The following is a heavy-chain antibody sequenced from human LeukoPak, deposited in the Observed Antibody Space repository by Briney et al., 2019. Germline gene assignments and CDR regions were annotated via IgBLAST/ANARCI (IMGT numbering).Heavy chain of an antibody. Sequence: GGSLRLSGAASGFTFNTYAMHWVRQAPGKGLEYVATISSDGGSTYYASSVKGRFTISRHNSRNTLYLQIGSLRAEDMAVYYCARGGGSSWHSIDYWGQETLVTVSS. J-gene: IGHJ4*02. V-gene: IGHV3-64*01. CDR3: ARGGGSSWHSIDY. D-gene: IGHD6-13*01. CDR1: GFTFNTYA. CDR2: ISSDGGST.